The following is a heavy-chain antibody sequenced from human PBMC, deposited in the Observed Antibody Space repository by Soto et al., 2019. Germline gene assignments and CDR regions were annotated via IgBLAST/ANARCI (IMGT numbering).Heavy chain of an antibody. CDR1: GGTFSNYA. CDR2: IILPFGTA. Sequence: QVRLVQSGAEVKKPGSSVKVSCKASGGTFSNYAISWVRQAPGQGLEWMGGIILPFGTANYAEKFQDRVSLTAEESMTTTYMELRGLRSEDTAVYYCARGPDYEGSFDYWGQGTLVTVSS. V-gene: IGHV1-69*12. D-gene: IGHD4-17*01. CDR3: ARGPDYEGSFDY. J-gene: IGHJ4*02.